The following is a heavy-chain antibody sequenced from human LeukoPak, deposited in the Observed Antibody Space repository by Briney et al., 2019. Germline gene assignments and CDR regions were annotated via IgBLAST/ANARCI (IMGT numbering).Heavy chain of an antibody. CDR1: GYTFTSYY. V-gene: IGHV1-46*01. D-gene: IGHD5-24*01. J-gene: IGHJ3*02. Sequence: ASVKVSCKASGYTFTSYYMHWVRQAPGQGLEWMGIINPSGGSTSYAQKFQGRVTMTRDTSTSTVYMELSSLRSEDTAVYYCARENVEMATGNAFDIWGQGTMVTVPS. CDR3: ARENVEMATGNAFDI. CDR2: INPSGGST.